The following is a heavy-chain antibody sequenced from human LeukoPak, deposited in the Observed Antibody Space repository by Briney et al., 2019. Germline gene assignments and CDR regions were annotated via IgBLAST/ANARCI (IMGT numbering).Heavy chain of an antibody. V-gene: IGHV4-61*01. D-gene: IGHD4-17*01. CDR3: ARDTVTTPDAFDI. Sequence: SETLSLTCTVSGGSVSSGSYYWSWIRQPPGKGLEWIGYIYYSGSTNYNPSLKSRVTISVDTSKNQFSLKLSSVTAADTAVYYCARDTVTTPDAFDIWGQGTMVTVSS. J-gene: IGHJ3*02. CDR1: GGSVSSGSYY. CDR2: IYYSGST.